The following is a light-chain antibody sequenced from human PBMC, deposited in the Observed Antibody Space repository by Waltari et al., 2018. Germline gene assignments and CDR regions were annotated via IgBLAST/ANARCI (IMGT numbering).Light chain of an antibody. CDR3: QQYNSYPWT. V-gene: IGKV1-5*03. Sequence: DIQMTQAPSTLSPSVGDRVTITCRASQSIATWLAWYQQKPGKAPNLLIYEASSLGSGVQSRFSGSGSGTEFTLTSSSLQPDDFATYYCQQYNSYPWTFGQGTKVEIK. CDR1: QSIATW. J-gene: IGKJ1*01. CDR2: EAS.